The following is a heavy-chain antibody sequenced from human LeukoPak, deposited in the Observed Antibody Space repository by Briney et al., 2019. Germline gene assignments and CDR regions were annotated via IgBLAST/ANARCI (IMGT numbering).Heavy chain of an antibody. CDR2: ILHEGRTK. D-gene: IGHD7-27*01. V-gene: IGHV3-33*06. J-gene: IGHJ4*02. CDR3: EKDGISWGRDVGDY. Sequence: ARSLRRSGAGYAFAFSNNRRLWDRQAPGNGRKWVTVILHEGRTKYCAESVKGRFTVARENSKKTLYLQMNSLRAEDTAVYYCEKDGISWGRDVGDYWGQGTLVTVSS. CDR1: AFAFSNNR.